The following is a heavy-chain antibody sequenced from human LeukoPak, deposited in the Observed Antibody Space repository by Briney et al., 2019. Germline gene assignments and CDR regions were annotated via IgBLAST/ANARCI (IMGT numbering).Heavy chain of an antibody. D-gene: IGHD6-25*01. V-gene: IGHV4-59*08. CDR3: ARLSSRLRLRVYYFDY. CDR1: GGSISSYY. CDR2: IYYSGST. Sequence: PSETLSLTCTVSGGSISSYYWSWIRQPPGKGLEWIGYIYYSGSTNYNPSLKSRVTISVDTSKNQFSLKLSSVTAADTAVYYCARLSSRLRLRVYYFDYWGQGTLVTVSS. J-gene: IGHJ4*02.